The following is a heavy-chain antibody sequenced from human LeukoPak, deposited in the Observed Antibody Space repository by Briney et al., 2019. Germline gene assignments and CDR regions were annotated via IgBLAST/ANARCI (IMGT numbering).Heavy chain of an antibody. CDR2: IWYDGSNK. V-gene: IGHV3-33*06. CDR3: AKEGPSSGWIYYFDY. Sequence: GGSLRLSCAASGFTFSSYGMHWVRQAPGKRLEWVAAIWYDGSNKYYADSVKGRFTISRDNSKNTLYLQMNSLRAEDTAVYYCAKEGPSSGWIYYFDYWGQGTLVTVSS. CDR1: GFTFSSYG. J-gene: IGHJ4*02. D-gene: IGHD6-19*01.